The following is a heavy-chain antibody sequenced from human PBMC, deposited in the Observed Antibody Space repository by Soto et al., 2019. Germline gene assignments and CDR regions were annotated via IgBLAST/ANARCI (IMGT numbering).Heavy chain of an antibody. Sequence: QVQLVESGGGVVQPGRSLRLSCAASGFTFSSYNIHWVRQAPGRGLEWVALIWYDGSNKYYADSVKGRFTISRDNSKNARYLQMISVRAENTAEYYCARDGYSYGHYFLDYWGQGTLVTVSS. V-gene: IGHV3-33*01. D-gene: IGHD5-18*01. CDR3: ARDGYSYGHYFLDY. J-gene: IGHJ4*02. CDR2: IWYDGSNK. CDR1: GFTFSSYN.